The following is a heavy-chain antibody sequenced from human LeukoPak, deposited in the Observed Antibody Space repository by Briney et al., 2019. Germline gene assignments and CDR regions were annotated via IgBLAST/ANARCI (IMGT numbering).Heavy chain of an antibody. CDR2: ISSSGSTI. CDR3: AELGITMIGGV. V-gene: IGHV3-48*04. D-gene: IGHD3-10*02. CDR1: GFIFSSYS. J-gene: IGHJ6*04. Sequence: PGGSLRLSCAASGFIFSSYSMNSVRQAPGNWLEWVSYISSSGSTIYYADSVTGRFTISRDNAKNALYLQMNSLRAEDTAVYYCAELGITMIGGVWGKGTAVTISS.